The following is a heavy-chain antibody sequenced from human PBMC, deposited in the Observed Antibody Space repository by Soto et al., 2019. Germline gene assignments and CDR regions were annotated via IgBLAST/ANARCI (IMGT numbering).Heavy chain of an antibody. CDR3: ARSGDNYNVLDY. D-gene: IGHD3-10*02. CDR2: SSNSGTYT. Sequence: GGALRLSCAASGFKVSEYYRSWSRQAPGKGLEWLSYSSNSGTYTRYADSVKGRFSISRDNAKNSLFLQINSLRGEDSATYYWARSGDNYNVLDYWGQGTPVTVSS. J-gene: IGHJ4*02. V-gene: IGHV3-11*06. CDR1: GFKVSEYY.